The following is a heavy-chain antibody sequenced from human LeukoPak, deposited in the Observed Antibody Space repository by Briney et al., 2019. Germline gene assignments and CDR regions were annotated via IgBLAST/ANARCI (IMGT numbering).Heavy chain of an antibody. CDR3: AKSNGYGLIDI. D-gene: IGHD3-22*01. CDR1: GGSISSYY. J-gene: IGHJ3*02. V-gene: IGHV4-59*12. Sequence: PSETLSLTCTVSGGSISSYYWGWVRQPPGKALEWIGNIFFSGSTYYSPSLKSRVTISLDTSRNQFSLKLNSVTAADTAVYYCAKSNGYGLIDIWGQGTMVTVSS. CDR2: IFFSGST.